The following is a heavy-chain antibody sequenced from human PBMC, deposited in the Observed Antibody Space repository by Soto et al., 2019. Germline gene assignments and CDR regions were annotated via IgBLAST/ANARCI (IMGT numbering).Heavy chain of an antibody. Sequence: PGESLKISCAASGFTFSSNAMTWVRQAPGKGLDWVSGISAGGTTYYADSAKGRFTISRDNSKNTLYLQMNSLRADDTAVYYCAKDPLTRGWFDPWGQGTLVTVSS. J-gene: IGHJ5*02. V-gene: IGHV3-23*01. CDR1: GFTFSSNA. CDR3: AKDPLTRGWFDP. CDR2: ISAGGTT.